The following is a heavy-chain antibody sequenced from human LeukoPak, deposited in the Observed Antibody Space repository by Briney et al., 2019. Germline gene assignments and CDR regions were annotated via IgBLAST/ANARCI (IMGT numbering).Heavy chain of an antibody. CDR2: LYSGGRT. V-gene: IGHV3-66*01. CDR1: GFTVSNNY. Sequence: GGTLTLSCVVSGFTVSNNYMNWIRQAPGKGLGWELYLYSGGRTNYADSVKGRFTMSRDNSKNTLYLQMNSLRVEHTAVYYCAQLGPGIAVSRRTPVTDYWGQGTLVTVSS. D-gene: IGHD6-13*01. J-gene: IGHJ4*02. CDR3: AQLGPGIAVSRRTPVTDY.